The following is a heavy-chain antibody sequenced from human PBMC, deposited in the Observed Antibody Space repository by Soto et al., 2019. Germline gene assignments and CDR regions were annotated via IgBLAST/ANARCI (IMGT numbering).Heavy chain of an antibody. D-gene: IGHD6-6*01. CDR1: GGSISSGGYS. CDR2: IYHSGST. CDR3: AGGIAARPLGY. Sequence: QLQLQESGSGLVKPSQTLSLTCAVSGGSISSGGYSWSWIRQPPGKGLEWIGYIYHSGSTYYNPSLKSRVTISVDWSKNQFSLKLSSMTAADTAVYYCAGGIAARPLGYWGQGTLVSVSS. J-gene: IGHJ4*02. V-gene: IGHV4-30-2*01.